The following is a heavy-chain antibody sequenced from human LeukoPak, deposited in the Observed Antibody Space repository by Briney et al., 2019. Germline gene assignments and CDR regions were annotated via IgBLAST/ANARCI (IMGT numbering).Heavy chain of an antibody. CDR1: GGTFSSYA. CDR3: ARGATIFPPMGDNWFDP. D-gene: IGHD5-12*01. CDR2: ISAYNGNT. J-gene: IGHJ5*02. Sequence: ASVKVSCKASGGTFSSYAISWVRQAPGQGLEWMGWISAYNGNTSYAQKLQGRVTMTTDTSTSTAYMELRSLRSDDTAVYYCARGATIFPPMGDNWFDPWGQGTLVTVSS. V-gene: IGHV1-18*01.